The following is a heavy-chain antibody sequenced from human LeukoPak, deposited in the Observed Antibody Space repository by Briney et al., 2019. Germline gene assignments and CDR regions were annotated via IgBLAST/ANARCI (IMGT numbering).Heavy chain of an antibody. CDR2: ISSSSSYI. CDR1: GFTFSSYS. V-gene: IGHV3-21*01. D-gene: IGHD3-10*01. CDR3: VRDVSPDVLLWFGESTPYYYYGMDV. J-gene: IGHJ6*02. Sequence: GGSLRLSCAASGFTFSSYSMNWVRQAPGKGLEWVSSISSSSSYIYYTDSVKGRFTISRDNAKNSLYLQMNSLRAEDTAVYYCVRDVSPDVLLWFGESTPYYYYGMDVWGQGTTVTVSS.